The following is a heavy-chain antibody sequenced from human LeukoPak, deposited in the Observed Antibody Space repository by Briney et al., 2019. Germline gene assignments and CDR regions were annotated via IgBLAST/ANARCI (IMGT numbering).Heavy chain of an antibody. D-gene: IGHD6-6*01. Sequence: ASVKVSCKASGYIFTTYDINWVRQAPGQGPEWMGWMNPNSGNTGYAQKFQGRVTMTRNTSISTAYMELSSLRSEDTAVYYCAARGASSSSLRPLDFWGQGTLVTVSS. V-gene: IGHV1-8*01. CDR3: AARGASSSSLRPLDF. J-gene: IGHJ4*02. CDR1: GYIFTTYD. CDR2: MNPNSGNT.